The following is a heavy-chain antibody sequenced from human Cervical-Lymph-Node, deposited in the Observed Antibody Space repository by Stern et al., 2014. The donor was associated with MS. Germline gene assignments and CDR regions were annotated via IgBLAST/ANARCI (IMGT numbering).Heavy chain of an antibody. D-gene: IGHD1-14*01. J-gene: IGHJ4*02. Sequence: VQLVESGGDLVQPGGSLRLSCAASGFSFSSYAMSWVRQAPGRGLEWVSGISVNGGSTYYADSVKGRFTISRANSKNTLYLQMNSLRAEDTAVYYCAKGTGTRTHYFDYWGQGTLVTVSS. CDR1: GFSFSSYA. CDR2: ISVNGGST. CDR3: AKGTGTRTHYFDY. V-gene: IGHV3-23*04.